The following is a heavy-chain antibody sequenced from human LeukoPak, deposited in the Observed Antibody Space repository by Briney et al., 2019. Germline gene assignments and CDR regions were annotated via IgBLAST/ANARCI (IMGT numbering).Heavy chain of an antibody. CDR3: ARTTEGYCRGRSCYSYYYYMDV. CDR1: GGSISSYY. J-gene: IGHJ6*03. V-gene: IGHV4-59*01. CDR2: IYYSGST. D-gene: IGHD2-15*01. Sequence: SETLSLTCTVSGGSISSYYWSWIRQPPGKGLEWIGYIYYSGSTYYNPSLKSRVTISVDTSKNQFSLKLSSVTAADTAVYYCARTTEGYCRGRSCYSYYYYMDVWGKGTTVTISS.